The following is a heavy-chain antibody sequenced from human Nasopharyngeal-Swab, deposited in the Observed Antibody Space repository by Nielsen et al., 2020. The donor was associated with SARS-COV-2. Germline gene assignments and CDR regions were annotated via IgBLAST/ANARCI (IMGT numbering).Heavy chain of an antibody. J-gene: IGHJ4*02. V-gene: IGHV3-30*03. Sequence: GGSLRLSCAASGFTFSSYGMHWVRQAPGKGLEWVAVISYDGSNKYYADSVKGRFTISRDNSKNTLYLQMNSLRAEDTAAYYCALAVYDYIDYWGQGTLVTVSS. D-gene: IGHD5/OR15-5a*01. CDR3: ALAVYDYIDY. CDR2: ISYDGSNK. CDR1: GFTFSSYG.